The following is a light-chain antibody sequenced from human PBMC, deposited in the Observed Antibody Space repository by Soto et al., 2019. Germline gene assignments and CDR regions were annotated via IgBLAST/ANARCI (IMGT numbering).Light chain of an antibody. J-gene: IGKJ1*01. CDR2: AAS. CDR1: QSIDNN. V-gene: IGKV1-39*01. CDR3: QQSYSTSWT. Sequence: DIQMTRSPSSLSASVGVRVTITCRASQSIDNNFRWYQQIPGKAPKLLIYAASNIQRGVPSRFSGSGSGTDFTLTISSLQPEDFATYYCQQSYSTSWTFGQGTKVDIK.